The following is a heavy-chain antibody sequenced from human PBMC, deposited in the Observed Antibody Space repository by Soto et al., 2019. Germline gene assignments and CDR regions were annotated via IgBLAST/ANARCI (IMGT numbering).Heavy chain of an antibody. CDR2: ISYDGSNK. CDR1: GFTFSNNA. CDR3: ARGTTTSAFSAMDV. Sequence: QVQLVESVGGVVQPGRSLRLSCAASGFTFSNNAMDWVRQAPGKGLEWVAVISYDGSNKYIAESVKGRFTISRDNSKNTLFLQMNSLRAEDTAVYYCARGTTTSAFSAMDVWGPGTTVTVSS. V-gene: IGHV3-30-3*01. D-gene: IGHD1-1*01. J-gene: IGHJ6*02.